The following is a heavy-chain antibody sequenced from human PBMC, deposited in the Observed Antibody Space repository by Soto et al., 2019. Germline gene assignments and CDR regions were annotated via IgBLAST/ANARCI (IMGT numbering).Heavy chain of an antibody. D-gene: IGHD1-1*01. CDR3: AKEPATAKPEGVDF. CDR2: INPNSGGT. CDR1: GYTFSDYY. V-gene: IGHV1-2*02. J-gene: IGHJ4*02. Sequence: ASVKVSCKASGYTFSDYYIHWGRKAPGQGLEWMGWINPNSGGTKYAPKFQGGVTMTRDTSITTAYMELSRLRSGDTAVYYCAKEPATAKPEGVDFWGQGTLVTVSS.